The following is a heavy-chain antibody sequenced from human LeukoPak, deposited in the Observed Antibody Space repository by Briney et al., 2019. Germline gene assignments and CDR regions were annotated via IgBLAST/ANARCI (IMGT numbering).Heavy chain of an antibody. V-gene: IGHV3-30-3*01. D-gene: IGHD2-15*01. J-gene: IGHJ4*02. CDR3: AKGTTIVVVAATLDY. CDR1: GFTFSSYA. CDR2: ISYDGSNK. Sequence: GGSLRLSCAASGFTFSSYAMHWVRQAPGKGLEWVAVISYDGSNKYYADSVKGRFTISRDNSKNTLYLQMNSLRAEDTAVYYCAKGTTIVVVAATLDYWGQGTLVTVSS.